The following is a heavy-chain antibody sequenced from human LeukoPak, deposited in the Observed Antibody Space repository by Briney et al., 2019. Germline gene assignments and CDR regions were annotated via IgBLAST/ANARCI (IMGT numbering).Heavy chain of an antibody. Sequence: PSETLSLTCAVYGGSFSGYYWSWIRQPPGKGLEWIGEINHSGRTNYNPSLKSRVTISVDTSKNQFSLKLSSVTAADTAVYYCARGVCSGGSCLYYYYSSGYYYGPGYFDYWGQGTLVTVSS. D-gene: IGHD3-22*01. CDR3: ARGVCSGGSCLYYYYSSGYYYGPGYFDY. CDR1: GGSFSGYY. CDR2: INHSGRT. J-gene: IGHJ4*02. V-gene: IGHV4-34*01.